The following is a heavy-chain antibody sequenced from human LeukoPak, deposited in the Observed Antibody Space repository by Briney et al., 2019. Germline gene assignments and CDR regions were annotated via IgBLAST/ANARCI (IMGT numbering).Heavy chain of an antibody. V-gene: IGHV1-46*01. J-gene: IGHJ4*02. D-gene: IGHD5-18*01. CDR3: ARVDTAMVFAY. Sequence: ASVKVSCKASGYTFTSYYMHWVRQAPGQGLEWMGIINPSGGSTSYAQKFQGRATMTRDTSTSTVYMELSSLRSEDTAVYYCARVDTAMVFAYWGRGTLVTVSS. CDR1: GYTFTSYY. CDR2: INPSGGST.